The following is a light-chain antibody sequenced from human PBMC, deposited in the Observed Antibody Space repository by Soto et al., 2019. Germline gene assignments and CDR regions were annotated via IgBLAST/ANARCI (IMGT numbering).Light chain of an antibody. CDR3: QSYFGGLSGSV. Sequence: QSVLTQPPSVSGAPGQRVTISCTGTSSNIGAGYAVHWYQQLPGTAPKLLIYNIDKRPSGVPDRISASNSGTSASLSITGPQAEDEADDYCQSYFGGLSGSVFGGGTKVTVL. CDR1: SSNIGAGYA. CDR2: NID. J-gene: IGLJ2*01. V-gene: IGLV1-40*01.